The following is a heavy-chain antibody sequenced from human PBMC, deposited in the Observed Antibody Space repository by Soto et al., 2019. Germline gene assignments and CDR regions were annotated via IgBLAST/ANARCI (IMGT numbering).Heavy chain of an antibody. Sequence: SGATLVNPTQTLTLTCTFSGFSLSTSGVGVGWIRQPPGKALEWLALIFWDDDKRYSPSLKGRLTITKDTSKNQVVLTMTNLEPVDTATFYCAHTTYTYGYMVYWGQGTLVTVS. CDR3: AHTTYTYGYMVY. CDR1: GFSLSTSGVG. V-gene: IGHV2-5*02. D-gene: IGHD5-18*01. CDR2: IFWDDDK. J-gene: IGHJ4*02.